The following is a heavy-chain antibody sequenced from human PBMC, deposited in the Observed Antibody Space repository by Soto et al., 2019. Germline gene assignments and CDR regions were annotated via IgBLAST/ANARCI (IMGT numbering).Heavy chain of an antibody. CDR2: ISAYNGNT. Sequence: QVQLVQSGAEVKKPGASVKVSCKASGYTFTSYGISWVRQAPGQGLEWMGWISAYNGNTNYAQKLQGRVTMTTDTYTSTVYMELRSLRSADTAVYYCARGGEYCSGGRCYNNYLGQGTLVTVSS. J-gene: IGHJ4*02. CDR1: GYTFTSYG. CDR3: ARGGEYCSGGRCYNNY. V-gene: IGHV1-18*01. D-gene: IGHD2-15*01.